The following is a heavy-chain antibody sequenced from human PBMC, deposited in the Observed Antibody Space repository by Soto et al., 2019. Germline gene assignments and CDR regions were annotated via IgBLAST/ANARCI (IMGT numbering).Heavy chain of an antibody. CDR2: IYYSGST. Sequence: SETLSLTCTVSGGSISSSSYYWGWIRQPPGKGLEWIGSIYYSGSTYYNPSLKSRVTISVDTSKNQFSLKLSSVTAADTAVYYYASRLLMGMVDVWSKGTTVTVSS. CDR1: GGSISSSSYY. CDR3: ASRLLMGMVDV. D-gene: IGHD2-8*01. V-gene: IGHV4-39*01. J-gene: IGHJ6*04.